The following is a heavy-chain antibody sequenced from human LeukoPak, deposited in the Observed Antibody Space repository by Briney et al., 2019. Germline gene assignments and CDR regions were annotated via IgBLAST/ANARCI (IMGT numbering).Heavy chain of an antibody. V-gene: IGHV4-34*01. CDR2: IYHSGST. Sequence: SETLSLTCAVYGGSFSGYYWSWIRQPPGKGLEWIGYIYHSGSTYYNPSLESRVTISVDRSKNQFSLKLSSVTAADTAVYYCARYTVTYFDYWGQGTLVTVSS. CDR1: GGSFSGYY. CDR3: ARYTVTYFDY. J-gene: IGHJ4*02. D-gene: IGHD4-17*01.